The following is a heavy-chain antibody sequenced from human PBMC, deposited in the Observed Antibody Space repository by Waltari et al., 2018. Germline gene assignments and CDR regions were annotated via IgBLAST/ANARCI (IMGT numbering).Heavy chain of an antibody. V-gene: IGHV1-24*01. CDR3: TTFNWGHDAFDL. D-gene: IGHD7-27*01. CDR1: EYSLTALS. J-gene: IGHJ3*01. CDR2: FDPKDAET. Sequence: QVQLVQSGAEVKKPGASVKVSCKVSEYSLTALSMHWVRQATGKGLEWMGGFDPKDAETIYAQNFQGRVAMTEDTSTDTAYIDLTSLTSEDTAIYYCTTFNWGHDAFDLWGQGTLVTVSS.